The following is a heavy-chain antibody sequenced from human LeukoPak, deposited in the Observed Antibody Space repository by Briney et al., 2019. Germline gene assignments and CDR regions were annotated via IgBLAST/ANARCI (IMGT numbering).Heavy chain of an antibody. D-gene: IGHD3-10*01. CDR1: GFTFSSYG. CDR3: VKRLAGTYYFDY. Sequence: PGGSLRLSCSASGFTFSSYGMHWVRQAPGKGLEYVSVISSNGGSTDYADSVKGRFTISRDNSKNTLYLQMSSLRVEGTAVYYCVKRLAGTYYFDYWGQGTLVTVSS. J-gene: IGHJ4*02. V-gene: IGHV3-64D*06. CDR2: ISSNGGST.